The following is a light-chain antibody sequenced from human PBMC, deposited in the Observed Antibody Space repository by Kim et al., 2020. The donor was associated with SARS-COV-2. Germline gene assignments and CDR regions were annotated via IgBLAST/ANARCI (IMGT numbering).Light chain of an antibody. CDR1: DIGIKN. V-gene: IGLV3-9*01. CDR2: RDT. J-gene: IGLJ1*01. CDR3: QVWDSTTDA. Sequence: SYELTQPLSVSVALGQTAIITCGGNDIGIKNVHWYQQKPGQAPVVVIYRDTNRPSGIPERFSGSSSGNTATLTISRAQPGDEADYYCQVWDSTTDAFGGGTKVTVL.